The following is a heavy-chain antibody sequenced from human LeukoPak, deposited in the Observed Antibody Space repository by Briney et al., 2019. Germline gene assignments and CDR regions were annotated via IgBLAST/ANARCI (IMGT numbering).Heavy chain of an antibody. CDR1: GYTFTSYD. V-gene: IGHV1-8*01. Sequence: ASVKVSCKASGYTFTSYDINWVRQATGQGLEWMGWMNPNSGNTGYAQKFQGRVTMTRNTSISTAYMKLSSLGSEDTAVYYCARGASIAVAVSWGQGTLVTVSS. CDR3: ARGASIAVAVS. D-gene: IGHD6-19*01. J-gene: IGHJ4*02. CDR2: MNPNSGNT.